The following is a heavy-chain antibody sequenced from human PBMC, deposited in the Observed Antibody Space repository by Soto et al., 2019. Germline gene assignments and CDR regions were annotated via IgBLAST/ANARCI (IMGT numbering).Heavy chain of an antibody. D-gene: IGHD2-21*01. CDR3: ARHEGFPNWFDP. Sequence: SETLSLTCTVSGGSISSYYWSWIRQPPGKGLEWIGYIYHSGSTIYNPSLKSRVTISIGTSKKQFSLKLSSVTAADTALYYCARHEGFPNWFDPWGRGTLVTVSS. CDR2: IYHSGST. CDR1: GGSISSYY. J-gene: IGHJ5*02. V-gene: IGHV4-59*08.